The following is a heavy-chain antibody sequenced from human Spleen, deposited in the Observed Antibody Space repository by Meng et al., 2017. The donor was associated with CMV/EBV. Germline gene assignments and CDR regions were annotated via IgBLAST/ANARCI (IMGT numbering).Heavy chain of an antibody. CDR1: GASVRSAGYY. D-gene: IGHD6-6*01. Sequence: GSLRLSCTVFGASVRSAGYYWGWIRQPPGKGLEWIGYIYYTGSTNYNPPLKSRVTISVDTSKNQFSLKMAYVTAADTAVYYCARVGSSSSFGIDSWGQGSLVTVSS. J-gene: IGHJ4*02. CDR3: ARVGSSSSFGIDS. CDR2: IYYTGST. V-gene: IGHV4-61*08.